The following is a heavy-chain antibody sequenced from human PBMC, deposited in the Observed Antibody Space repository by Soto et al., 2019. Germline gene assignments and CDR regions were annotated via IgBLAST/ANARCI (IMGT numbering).Heavy chain of an antibody. V-gene: IGHV1-45*02. CDR2: ITPFNGDV. D-gene: IGHD1-26*01. CDR1: GNTFTYRC. Sequence: QMQLGQSGAEVKKTGSSVTVSCKALGNTFTYRCLHWVRQAPGQALEWMGWITPFNGDVHYAQKFQERVTITRDRSINTAYMRMSSLRSEDTAMYYCASGGAGSGPFTWELPDHWGQGTLVTVSS. J-gene: IGHJ4*02. CDR3: ASGGAGSGPFTWELPDH.